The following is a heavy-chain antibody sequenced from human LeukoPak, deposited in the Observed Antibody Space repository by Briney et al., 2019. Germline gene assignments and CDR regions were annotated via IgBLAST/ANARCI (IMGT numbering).Heavy chain of an antibody. CDR3: ARELRAFDI. V-gene: IGHV3-30-3*01. J-gene: IGHJ3*02. Sequence: GGSLRPSCAASGFTFSSYAMHWVRQAPGKGLEWVAVISYDGSNKYYADSVKGRFTISRDNSKNTLYLQMNSLRAEDTAVYYCARELRAFDIWGQGTMVTVSS. CDR1: GFTFSSYA. CDR2: ISYDGSNK.